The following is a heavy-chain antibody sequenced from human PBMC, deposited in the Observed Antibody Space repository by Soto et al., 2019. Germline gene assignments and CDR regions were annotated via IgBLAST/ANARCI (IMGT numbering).Heavy chain of an antibody. J-gene: IGHJ6*02. V-gene: IGHV4-59*01. CDR1: GGSISSYY. Sequence: PSETLSLTCTVSGGSISSYYLSWIRQPPGKGLEWIGYIYYSGSTNYNPSLKSRVTISVDTSKNQFSLKPSSVTAADTAVYYCARDSRVVVAAYSLLGMDVWGQGTTVTVYS. D-gene: IGHD2-15*01. CDR2: IYYSGST. CDR3: ARDSRVVVAAYSLLGMDV.